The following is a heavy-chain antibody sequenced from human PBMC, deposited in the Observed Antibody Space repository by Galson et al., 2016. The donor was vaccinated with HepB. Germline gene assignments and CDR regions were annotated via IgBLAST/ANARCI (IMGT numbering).Heavy chain of an antibody. CDR2: ISAAGDAT. CDR1: GLLFHNFA. V-gene: IGHV3-23*01. Sequence: SLRLSCAVSGLLFHNFAMSWVRQPPGKGLEWVSGISAAGDATYYADSVKGRFTVSRDNSQKTFSLQIDSPRDVDTATYYCAKGGKSDSWGQGTQVTASS. J-gene: IGHJ4*02. D-gene: IGHD1-1*01. CDR3: AKGGKSDS.